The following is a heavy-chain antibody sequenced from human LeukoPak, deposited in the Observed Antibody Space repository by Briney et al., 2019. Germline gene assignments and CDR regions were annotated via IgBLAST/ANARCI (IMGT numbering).Heavy chain of an antibody. Sequence: GGSLRLSCAASGFTFSSYGMHWARQAPGKGLEWLAVISYDGTNKDYADSVKGRFTISRDNSKNTLYLQVNSLRAEDTAVYYCAKGLQTIYYYYHAMDVWGQGTTVTVSS. CDR3: AKGLQTIYYYYHAMDV. V-gene: IGHV3-30*18. D-gene: IGHD4-11*01. J-gene: IGHJ6*02. CDR2: ISYDGTNK. CDR1: GFTFSSYG.